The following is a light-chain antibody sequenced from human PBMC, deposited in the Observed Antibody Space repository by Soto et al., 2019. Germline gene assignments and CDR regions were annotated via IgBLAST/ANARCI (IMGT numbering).Light chain of an antibody. Sequence: DIVMTQSPDSLAVYLGERATINCESSQSVLYSSNKQNCLAWYQQKPGQPPKLLIYWASTRESGVPDRFSGSGSGTDFTLTISSLQAEDVALYFCHQYCATPWTFGQGTKVEIK. CDR1: QSVLYSSNKQNC. CDR3: HQYCATPWT. CDR2: WAS. J-gene: IGKJ1*01. V-gene: IGKV4-1*01.